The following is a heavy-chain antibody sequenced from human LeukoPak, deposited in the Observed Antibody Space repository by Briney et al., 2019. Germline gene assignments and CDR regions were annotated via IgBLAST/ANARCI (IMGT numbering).Heavy chain of an antibody. J-gene: IGHJ6*02. CDR1: GFTFSRYW. D-gene: IGHD5-18*01. Sequence: PGGSLRLSCAASGFTFSRYWMSWVRQAPGKGLECVANIKQDGSEKYYVDSVKGRFTISRDNAKNSLYLQMNSLRAEDTAVYYCAREGKYSYGYYYYYGMDVWGQGTTVTVSS. V-gene: IGHV3-7*01. CDR2: IKQDGSEK. CDR3: AREGKYSYGYYYYYGMDV.